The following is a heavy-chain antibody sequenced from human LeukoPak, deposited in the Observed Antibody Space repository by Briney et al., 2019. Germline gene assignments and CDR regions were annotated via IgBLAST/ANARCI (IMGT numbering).Heavy chain of an antibody. CDR1: GGTFSSYA. CDR2: IIPIFGTA. V-gene: IGHV1-69*05. CDR3: ARGGVRGDGYNYYYYYYMDV. J-gene: IGHJ6*03. Sequence: ASVKVSCKASGGTFSSYAIGWVRQAPGQGLEWMGGIIPIFGTANYAQKFQGRVTITTDESTSTAYMELSSLRSEDTAVYYCARGGVRGDGYNYYYYYYMDVWGKGTTVTVSS. D-gene: IGHD5-24*01.